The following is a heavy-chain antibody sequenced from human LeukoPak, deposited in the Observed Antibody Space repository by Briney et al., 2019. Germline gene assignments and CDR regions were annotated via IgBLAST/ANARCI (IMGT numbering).Heavy chain of an antibody. CDR2: ISGTGGST. CDR1: GFTFSSYA. V-gene: IGHV3-23*01. Sequence: GGSLRLSCAASGFTFSSYAMSWVRQAPGKGLEWVSAISGTGGSTYYADSVKGRFTISRDNSKSTVYLQMNSLRAEDTAVYYCAKNYYYDSSGYYPNYNMDVWGKGPRSPSP. CDR3: AKNYYYDSSGYYPNYNMDV. J-gene: IGHJ6*03. D-gene: IGHD3-22*01.